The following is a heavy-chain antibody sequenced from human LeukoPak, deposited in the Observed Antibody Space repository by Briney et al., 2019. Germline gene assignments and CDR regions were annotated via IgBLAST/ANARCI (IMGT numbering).Heavy chain of an antibody. V-gene: IGHV3-30*18. CDR1: GFTFSSYG. D-gene: IGHD1-14*01. Sequence: GGSLRLSCAASGFTFSSYGMHWVRQAPGKGLEWVAVISYDGSNKYYADSVKGRFTISRDNSKNTLYLQMNSLRAEDTAVYYCTKDYRNGAQYYYYGMDVWGQGTTVTVSS. CDR2: ISYDGSNK. CDR3: TKDYRNGAQYYYYGMDV. J-gene: IGHJ6*02.